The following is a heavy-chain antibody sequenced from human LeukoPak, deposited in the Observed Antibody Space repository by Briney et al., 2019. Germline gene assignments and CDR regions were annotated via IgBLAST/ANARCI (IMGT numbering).Heavy chain of an antibody. CDR3: AREDVRYFDF. CDR1: GYTFTNYG. J-gene: IGHJ4*02. CDR2: ISAYNGNT. D-gene: IGHD3-10*01. Sequence: ASVTVSCKTSGYTFTNYGITWVRQAPGHGLEWMGWISAYNGNTDYAQKFRDRVTMTTDTSTRTAFMELGSLRADDTAVYYCAREDVRYFDFWGQGTLVTVSS. V-gene: IGHV1-18*01.